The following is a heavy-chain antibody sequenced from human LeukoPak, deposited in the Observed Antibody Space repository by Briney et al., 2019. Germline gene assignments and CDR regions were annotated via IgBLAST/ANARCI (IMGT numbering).Heavy chain of an antibody. J-gene: IGHJ4*02. Sequence: GASVKVSCKASGGTFSSYAISWVRQAPGQGLEWMGRIIPILGIANYAQKFQGRVTITADKSTSTAYMELSSLGSEDTAVYYCAREGEDTAMVIDYWGQGTLVTVSS. CDR3: AREGEDTAMVIDY. CDR1: GGTFSSYA. D-gene: IGHD5-18*01. CDR2: IIPILGIA. V-gene: IGHV1-69*04.